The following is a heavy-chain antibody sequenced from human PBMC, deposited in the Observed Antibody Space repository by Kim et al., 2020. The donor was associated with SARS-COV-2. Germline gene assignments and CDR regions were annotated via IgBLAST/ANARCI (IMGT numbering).Heavy chain of an antibody. CDR1: GYTFTGYY. Sequence: ASVKVSCKASGYTFTGYYMHWVRQAPGQGLEWMGRINPNSGGTNYAQKFQGRVTMTRDTSISTAYMELSRLRSDDTAVYYCARDLSDFWSGYTTGNFDYWGQGTLVTVSS. V-gene: IGHV1-2*06. D-gene: IGHD3-3*01. J-gene: IGHJ4*02. CDR2: INPNSGGT. CDR3: ARDLSDFWSGYTTGNFDY.